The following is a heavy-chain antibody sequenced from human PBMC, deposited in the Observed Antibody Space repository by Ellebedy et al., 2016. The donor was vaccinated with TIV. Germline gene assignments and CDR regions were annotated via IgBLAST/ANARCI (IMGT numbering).Heavy chain of an antibody. CDR1: GFIFSDYY. J-gene: IGHJ3*02. V-gene: IGHV3-11*01. Sequence: GESLKISCAASGFIFSDYYMSWIRQAPGKGPEWVSYISSSASLIYYTDSVKGRFTISRDKAKNSLYLQMNSLRAEDTAVYYCARGPGGFEIWGQGTMVTVSS. CDR3: ARGPGGFEI. CDR2: ISSSASLI. D-gene: IGHD1-14*01.